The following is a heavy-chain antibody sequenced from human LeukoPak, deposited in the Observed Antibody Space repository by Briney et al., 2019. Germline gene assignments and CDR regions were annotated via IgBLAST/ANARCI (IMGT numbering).Heavy chain of an antibody. V-gene: IGHV1-8*01. CDR1: VYTFSNYY. J-gene: IGHJ4*02. CDR2: MNPDSSDT. CDR3: TAGWDY. Sequence: ASVKLSYKSSVYTFSNYYINWVRQAPGQGLEWMGWMNPDSSDTLSARNFQGRLTMTGNTSIVTAYLELSSLTSEDTAVYYCTAGWDYWGQGTLVIVSS.